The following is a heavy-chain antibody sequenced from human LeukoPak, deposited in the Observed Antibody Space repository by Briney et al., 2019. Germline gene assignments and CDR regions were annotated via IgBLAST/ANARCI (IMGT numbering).Heavy chain of an antibody. D-gene: IGHD2-15*01. V-gene: IGHV4-39*07. CDR2: IYYSGST. J-gene: IGHJ4*02. CDR1: GGSISSSSYY. CDR3: ARARANCSGGSCPYYFDY. Sequence: PSETLSLTCTVSGGSISSSSYYWGWIRQPPGKGLEWIGSIYYSGSTYYNPSLKSRVTISVDTSKNQFSLKLSSVTAADTAVYYCARARANCSGGSCPYYFDYWGQGTLVTVSS.